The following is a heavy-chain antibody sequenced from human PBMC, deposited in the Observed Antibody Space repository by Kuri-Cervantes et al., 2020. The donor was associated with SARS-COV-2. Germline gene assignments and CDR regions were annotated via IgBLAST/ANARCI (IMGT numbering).Heavy chain of an antibody. CDR1: GGSFSGYY. CDR3: ARHNPLSRFLEWQQILFDP. D-gene: IGHD3-3*01. V-gene: IGHV4-34*01. CDR2: INHSGST. Sequence: GSLRLSCAVYGGSFSGYYWSWIRQPPGKGLEWIGEINHSGSTYYNPSLKSRVTISVDTSKNQFSLKLSSVTAADTAVYYCARHNPLSRFLEWQQILFDPWGQGTLVTVSS. J-gene: IGHJ5*02.